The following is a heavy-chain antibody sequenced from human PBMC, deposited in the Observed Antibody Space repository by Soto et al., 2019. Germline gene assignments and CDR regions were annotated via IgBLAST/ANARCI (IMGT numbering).Heavy chain of an antibody. D-gene: IGHD1-1*01. V-gene: IGHV3-7*01. CDR1: GFTFSSYA. CDR2: IKEDGSEK. CDR3: ARPERNSKYHPLLS. J-gene: IGHJ4*02. Sequence: PGWSLRLSCAASGFTFSSYAMSWVRQAPGKGLEWVANIKEDGSEKFSVDSVRGRFTISRDNAKNSLYLQMNSLRADDTAVYYCARPERNSKYHPLLSWGQGTLVTV.